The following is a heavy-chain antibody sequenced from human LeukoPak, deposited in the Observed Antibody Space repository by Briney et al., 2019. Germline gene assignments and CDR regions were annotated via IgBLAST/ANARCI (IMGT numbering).Heavy chain of an antibody. CDR3: ARASHWNQLHYFDY. CDR2: IYHSGST. V-gene: IGHV4-59*12. J-gene: IGHJ4*02. Sequence: SETLSLTCTVSGASISSYYWSWIRQPPGKGLEWIGSIYHSGSTNYNPSLKSRVTISLDKSKNQFSLNLTSVTAADTAVYYCARASHWNQLHYFDYWGQGTLVTVSS. D-gene: IGHD1-1*01. CDR1: GASISSYY.